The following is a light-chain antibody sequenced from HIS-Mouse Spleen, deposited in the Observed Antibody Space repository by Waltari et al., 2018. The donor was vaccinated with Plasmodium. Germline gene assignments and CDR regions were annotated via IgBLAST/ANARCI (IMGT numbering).Light chain of an antibody. J-gene: IGLJ3*02. CDR3: YSTDSSGNHRV. CDR2: EDS. V-gene: IGLV3-10*01. CDR1: ALPKTY. Sequence: SYELTQPPSVPVSPGHTARITCSRDALPKTYAYWYQQKSGQAPVLVIYEDSKRPSGIPERFSGSSSGTMATLTISGAQVEDEADYYCYSTDSSGNHRVFGGGTKLTVL.